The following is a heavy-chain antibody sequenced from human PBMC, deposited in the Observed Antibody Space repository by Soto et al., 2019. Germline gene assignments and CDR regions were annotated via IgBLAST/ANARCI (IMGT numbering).Heavy chain of an antibody. Sequence: GESLKISCKGSGYSFTSYWISWVRQMPGKGLEWMGRIDPSDSYTNYSPSFQGPVTISADKSISTAYLQWSSLKASDTAMYYCARETAYCGGDCYSSDYWGQGTLVTVSS. CDR1: GYSFTSYW. CDR2: IDPSDSYT. J-gene: IGHJ4*02. CDR3: ARETAYCGGDCYSSDY. D-gene: IGHD2-21*02. V-gene: IGHV5-10-1*01.